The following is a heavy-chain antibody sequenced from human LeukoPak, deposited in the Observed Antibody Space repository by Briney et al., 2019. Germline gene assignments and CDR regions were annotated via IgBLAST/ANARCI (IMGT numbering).Heavy chain of an antibody. CDR1: GYSFTRYW. J-gene: IGHJ4*02. D-gene: IGHD1-1*01. CDR2: IYPGESDT. Sequence: GESLKISCXGSGYSFTRYWIGWVRQMPGKGLEWMGTIYPGESDTRNSPSFQGQVTISADKSISTAYLQWSSLKASDTAMYYCARRVGRTGTIDFDYWGQGTLVTVSS. V-gene: IGHV5-51*01. CDR3: ARRVGRTGTIDFDY.